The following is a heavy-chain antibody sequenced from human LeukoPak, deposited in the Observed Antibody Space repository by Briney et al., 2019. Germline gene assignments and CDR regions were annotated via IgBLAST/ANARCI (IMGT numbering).Heavy chain of an antibody. V-gene: IGHV3-30*02. J-gene: IGHJ3*02. Sequence: PGGSLRLSCAASGFTFSSYSMNWVRQAPGKGLEWVAFIRYDGSNKYYADSVKGRFTISRDNSKNTLYLQMNSLRAEDTAVYYCAKDDLRYSSSWSGAFDIWGQGTMVTVPS. CDR2: IRYDGSNK. D-gene: IGHD6-13*01. CDR3: AKDDLRYSSSWSGAFDI. CDR1: GFTFSSYS.